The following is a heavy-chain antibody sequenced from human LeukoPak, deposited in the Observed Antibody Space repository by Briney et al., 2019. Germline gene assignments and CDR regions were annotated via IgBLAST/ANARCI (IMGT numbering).Heavy chain of an antibody. CDR2: LNPDSGGT. V-gene: IGHV1-2*02. J-gene: IGHJ4*02. D-gene: IGHD5-12*01. CDR3: AREVDKVTTFRSLYLDS. Sequence: ASVKVSCKASGYTFTDYYIHFVRQAPGQPLEWMGWLNPDSGGTNYAPKFRGRVTMTRDISVNTAYMEVTRLISDDTAMYHCAREVDKVTTFRSLYLDSWGQGSLVTVSS. CDR1: GYTFTDYY.